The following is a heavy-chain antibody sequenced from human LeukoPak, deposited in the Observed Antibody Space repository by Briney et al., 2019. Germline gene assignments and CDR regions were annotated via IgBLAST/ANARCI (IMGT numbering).Heavy chain of an antibody. CDR1: GGSISSGDYY. D-gene: IGHD4-17*01. J-gene: IGHJ6*02. CDR3: ARDWSDYGDYPGYGMDV. Sequence: PSQTLYLTCTVSGGSISSGDYYWSWIRQPPGKGLEWIGYIYYSGSTYYNPSLKSRVTISVDTSKNQFSLKLSSVTAADTAVYYCARDWSDYGDYPGYGMDVWGQGTAVTVSS. V-gene: IGHV4-30-4*01. CDR2: IYYSGST.